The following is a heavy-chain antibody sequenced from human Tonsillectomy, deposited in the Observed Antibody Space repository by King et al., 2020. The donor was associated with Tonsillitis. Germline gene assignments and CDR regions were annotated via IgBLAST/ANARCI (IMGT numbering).Heavy chain of an antibody. Sequence: TLKESGPVLVKPTETLTLTCTVSGFSLSNARMGVSWIRQPPGKALEWLAHIFSNDEKSYSTSLKSRLTISKDTSKSQVVLTMTNMDPVDTATYYCARMRGDYGFWRVGVYYFVYWGQGTLVTVSS. V-gene: IGHV2-26*01. CDR1: GFSLSNARMG. CDR2: IFSNDEK. J-gene: IGHJ4*02. D-gene: IGHD3-3*01. CDR3: ARMRGDYGFWRVGVYYFVY.